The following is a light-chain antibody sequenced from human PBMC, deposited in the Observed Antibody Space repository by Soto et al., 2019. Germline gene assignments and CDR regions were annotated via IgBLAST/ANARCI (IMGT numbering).Light chain of an antibody. CDR2: DAS. CDR1: QSIGSN. J-gene: IGKJ1*01. Sequence: EIVMTQSPATLSISPGERATLSCWASQSIGSNLAWYQQRPGQGPRLLIYDASTRATGIPARFSGSGSGTDFTLTISSLHSEDFAVYYCQQYNNWLRWTFGQGTKVEIK. V-gene: IGKV3-15*01. CDR3: QQYNNWLRWT.